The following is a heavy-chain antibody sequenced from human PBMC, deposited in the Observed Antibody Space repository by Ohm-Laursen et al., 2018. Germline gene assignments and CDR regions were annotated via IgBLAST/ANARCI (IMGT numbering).Heavy chain of an antibody. CDR1: GFTVSNNY. CDR3: AGWGGGIAVAGLDF. J-gene: IGHJ4*02. D-gene: IGHD6-19*01. CDR2: IYSGGGT. V-gene: IGHV3-53*01. Sequence: GSLRLSCAASGFTVSNNYMSWVRQAPGKGLEWVSVIYSGGGTNYADSVKGRFTISRDDSKNTVSLQIDILRAEDTAVYYCAGWGGGIAVAGLDFWGQGTLVTVSS.